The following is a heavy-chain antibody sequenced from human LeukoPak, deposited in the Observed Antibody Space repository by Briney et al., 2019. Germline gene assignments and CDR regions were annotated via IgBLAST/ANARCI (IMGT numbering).Heavy chain of an antibody. J-gene: IGHJ6*03. CDR3: ARAHYYGSGSQDYYLDV. CDR1: GYTFTGFY. D-gene: IGHD3-10*01. CDR2: INPNSGGT. Sequence: GASVKVSCKASGYTFTGFYVYWVRQAPGQGLEWMGWINPNSGGTNYAQKFRGRVTMTRDTSITTTYMELNRLTSDDTAVYYCARAHYYGSGSQDYYLDVWGKGTTVTVSS. V-gene: IGHV1-2*02.